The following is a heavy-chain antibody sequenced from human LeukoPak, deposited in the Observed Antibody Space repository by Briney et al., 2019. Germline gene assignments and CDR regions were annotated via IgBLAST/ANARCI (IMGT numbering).Heavy chain of an antibody. CDR3: ARDGIVWAFDI. Sequence: PWASVKVSCKASGYTFTSYGISWVRQAPGQGLEWMGWISGYNGNTNYPQKFQGRVTMTTDTSTSTVYMELRSLRSDDTAVYYCARDGIVWAFDIWGQGTVVTVSS. D-gene: IGHD5/OR15-5a*01. V-gene: IGHV1-18*01. J-gene: IGHJ3*02. CDR1: GYTFTSYG. CDR2: ISGYNGNT.